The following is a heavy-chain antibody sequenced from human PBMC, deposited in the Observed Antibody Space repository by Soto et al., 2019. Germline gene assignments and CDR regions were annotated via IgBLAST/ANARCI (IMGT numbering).Heavy chain of an antibody. Sequence: QVQLQESGPGLVKPSGTLSLTCAVSGGSISSSNWWSWVRQPPGKGLEWIGEIYHSGSTNYNPSLKSRVTISVDKSKNQFSLKLSSVTAADTAMYYCARDRIVVVPAAMKPYYYYGMDVWGQGTTVTVSS. CDR2: IYHSGST. J-gene: IGHJ6*02. CDR1: GGSISSSNW. V-gene: IGHV4-4*02. D-gene: IGHD2-2*01. CDR3: ARDRIVVVPAAMKPYYYYGMDV.